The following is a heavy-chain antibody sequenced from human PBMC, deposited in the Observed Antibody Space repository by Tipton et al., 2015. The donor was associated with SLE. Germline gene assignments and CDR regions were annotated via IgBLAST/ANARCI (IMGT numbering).Heavy chain of an antibody. V-gene: IGHV4-34*01. J-gene: IGHJ4*02. CDR2: INHSGST. CDR3: ARRPITIIQGALFGY. D-gene: IGHD3-10*01. CDR1: GGSFSGYY. Sequence: TLSLTCAVYGGSFSGYYWNWIRQPPGKGLEWIGEINHSGSTNYNPSLKSRVTISVDTSKNQFSLKLSSVTAADTAVYYCARRPITIIQGALFGYWGQGTLVTVSS.